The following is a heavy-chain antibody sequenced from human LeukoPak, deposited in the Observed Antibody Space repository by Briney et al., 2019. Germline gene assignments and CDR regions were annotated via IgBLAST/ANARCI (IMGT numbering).Heavy chain of an antibody. D-gene: IGHD5-24*01. Sequence: GGSLRLSCAASGFTFSSYSMNWVRQAPGKGLEWVSSISSSSSYTYYADSVKGRFTISRDNAKNSLYLQMNSLRAEDTAVYYCARDGVATTTIDYWGQGTLVTVSS. CDR1: GFTFSSYS. CDR3: ARDGVATTTIDY. J-gene: IGHJ4*02. CDR2: ISSSSSYT. V-gene: IGHV3-21*01.